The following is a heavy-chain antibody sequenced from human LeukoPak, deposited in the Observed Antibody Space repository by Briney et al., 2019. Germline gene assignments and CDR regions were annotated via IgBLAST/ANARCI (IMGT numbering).Heavy chain of an antibody. D-gene: IGHD5-18*01. Sequence: PSETLSLTCTVSGGSLSSYYWSWIRQPPGKGLEWIGYIDYSGSNNYNPSLKSRVTISVDTSKNQFSLKLSTVTAADTAVYYCAREMMVDTAMALFGYWGQGTLVTVSS. V-gene: IGHV4-59*01. CDR1: GGSLSSYY. CDR2: IDYSGSN. J-gene: IGHJ4*02. CDR3: AREMMVDTAMALFGY.